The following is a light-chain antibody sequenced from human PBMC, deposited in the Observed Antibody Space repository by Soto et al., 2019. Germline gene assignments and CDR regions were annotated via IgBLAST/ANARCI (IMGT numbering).Light chain of an antibody. CDR1: QGISSY. CDR2: AAS. CDR3: QQYYSYPGT. J-gene: IGKJ4*01. Sequence: AIRMTQSPSSFSASTGDRVTITCRASQGISSYLAWYQQKPGKAPKLLIYAASTLQSGVPSRFSGSGSGTDLTLTMSCLQSEDFATYYCQQYYSYPGTFGGGTKVEIK. V-gene: IGKV1-8*01.